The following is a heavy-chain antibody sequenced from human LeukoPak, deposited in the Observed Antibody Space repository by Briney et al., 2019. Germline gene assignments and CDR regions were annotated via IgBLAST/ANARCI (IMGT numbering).Heavy chain of an antibody. D-gene: IGHD2-2*01. V-gene: IGHV4-59*01. J-gene: IGHJ5*02. CDR1: GASISNFY. CDR2: ISYSGKT. Sequence: SETLPLTCTVSGASISNFYWSWIREPPRKGLEWIGDISYSGKTNYNPSLKSRVTMSVDTSKNQFSLKLRSVTAADTAVYYCARLHCSSPSCHRNWFDPWGQGTLVTVSS. CDR3: ARLHCSSPSCHRNWFDP.